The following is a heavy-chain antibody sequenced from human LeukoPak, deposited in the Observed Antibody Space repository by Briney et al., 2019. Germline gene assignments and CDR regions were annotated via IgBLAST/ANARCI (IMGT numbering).Heavy chain of an antibody. CDR1: GFTVSSNY. V-gene: IGHV3-66*01. Sequence: PGGSLRLSCAASGFTVSSNYMSWVRQAPGKGLEWVSVLYSGGSTYYADSVKGRFTISRGNSKNTLYLQMNSLRAEDTAVYYCARSPSYYDSSGYYAYYYYGMDVWGQGTTVTVSS. D-gene: IGHD3-22*01. CDR3: ARSPSYYDSSGYYAYYYYGMDV. CDR2: LYSGGST. J-gene: IGHJ6*02.